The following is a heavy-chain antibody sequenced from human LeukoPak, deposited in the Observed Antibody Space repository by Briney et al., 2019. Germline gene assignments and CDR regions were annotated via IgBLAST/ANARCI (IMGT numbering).Heavy chain of an antibody. D-gene: IGHD3-16*01. CDR3: ARGGLWGGDY. CDR1: GFTFSSYW. V-gene: IGHV3-7*01. Sequence: GGSLRLSCAASGFTFSSYWMTWVCQAPGRGLEWVATIKADGSDKYYVNSVKGRFTISRDNAKNSLSLQMDSLRAEDTAVYYCARGGLWGGDYWGQGTLVTVSS. J-gene: IGHJ4*02. CDR2: IKADGSDK.